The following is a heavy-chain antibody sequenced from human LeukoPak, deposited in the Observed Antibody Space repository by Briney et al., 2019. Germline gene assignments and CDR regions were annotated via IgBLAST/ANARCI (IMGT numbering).Heavy chain of an antibody. CDR1: GFTFSSYE. Sequence: GGSLRLSCAASGFTFSSYEMNWVRQAPGKGLEWVSYISSSGNSTYYSDSVRGRFTISRDNAKNSLHLQMNSLRAEDTAVYYCARDGGSSWYFDYWGQGTLATVSS. D-gene: IGHD6-13*01. J-gene: IGHJ4*02. CDR2: ISSSGNST. CDR3: ARDGGSSWYFDY. V-gene: IGHV3-48*03.